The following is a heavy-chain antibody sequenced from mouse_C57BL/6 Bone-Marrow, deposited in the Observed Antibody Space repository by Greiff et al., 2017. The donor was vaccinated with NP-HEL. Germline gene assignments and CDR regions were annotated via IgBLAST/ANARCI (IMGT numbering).Heavy chain of an antibody. CDR2: ISNLAYSI. Sequence: EVKLMESGGGLVQPGGSLKLSCAASGFTFSDYGMAWVRQAPRKGPEWVAFISNLAYSIYYADTVTGRFTISRENAKNTLYLEMSSLRSEDTAMYYCAWWGLGPYAMDYWGQGTSVTVSS. V-gene: IGHV5-15*01. D-gene: IGHD4-1*01. CDR1: GFTFSDYG. CDR3: AWWGLGPYAMDY. J-gene: IGHJ4*01.